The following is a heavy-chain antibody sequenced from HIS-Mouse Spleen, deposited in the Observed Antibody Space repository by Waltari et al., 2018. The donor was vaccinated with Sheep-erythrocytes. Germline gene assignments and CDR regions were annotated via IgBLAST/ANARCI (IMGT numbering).Heavy chain of an antibody. CDR1: GGSISSGGYY. CDR2: IDYSGST. V-gene: IGHV4-31*03. J-gene: IGHJ2*01. Sequence: QVQLQESGPGLVKPSQTLSLTCTVSGGSISSGGYYWSWIRQHPGKGLEWIGYIDYSGSTYYNPSLKSRVTISVDTSKNQFSLKLSSVTVADTAVYYCARLITMVRGVTWYFDLWGRGTLVTVSS. D-gene: IGHD3-10*01. CDR3: ARLITMVRGVTWYFDL.